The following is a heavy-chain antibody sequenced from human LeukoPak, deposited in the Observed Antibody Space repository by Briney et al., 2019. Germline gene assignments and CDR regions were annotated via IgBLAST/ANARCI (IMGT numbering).Heavy chain of an antibody. Sequence: GGSLRLPCAASGFTFSSYGMHWVRQAPGKGLEWVAFIRYDGSNKYYADSVKGRFTISRDNSKNTLYLQMNSLRAEDTAVYYCARGRGVGATALDYWGQGTLVTVSS. CDR2: IRYDGSNK. V-gene: IGHV3-30*02. D-gene: IGHD1-26*01. CDR1: GFTFSSYG. CDR3: ARGRGVGATALDY. J-gene: IGHJ4*02.